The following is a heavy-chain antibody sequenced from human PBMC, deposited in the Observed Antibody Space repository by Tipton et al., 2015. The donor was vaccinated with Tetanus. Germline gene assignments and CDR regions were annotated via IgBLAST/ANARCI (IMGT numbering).Heavy chain of an antibody. CDR2: IYYSGST. V-gene: IGHV4-59*01. J-gene: IGHJ3*02. CDR1: GGSISSYY. Sequence: LRLSCTVSGGSISSYYWSWIRQPPGKGLEWIGYIYYSGSTNYNPSLKSRVTISVDTSKNQFSLKLSSVTAADTAVYYCARDERGAFDIWGQGTMVTVSS. CDR3: ARDERGAFDI.